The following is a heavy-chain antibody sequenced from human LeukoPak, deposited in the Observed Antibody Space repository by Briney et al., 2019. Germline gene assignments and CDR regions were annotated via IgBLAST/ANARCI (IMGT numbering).Heavy chain of an antibody. CDR1: GFTFSSYA. CDR3: AKDRYYGMDV. Sequence: PGRSLRLSCAASGFTFSSYAMHWVRQAPGKGLEWVAVLSYDGSNKYYADSVKGRFTISRDNSKNTLYLQMNSLRAEDTAVYYCAKDRYYGMDVWGQGTTVTVSS. J-gene: IGHJ6*02. V-gene: IGHV3-30-3*01. CDR2: LSYDGSNK.